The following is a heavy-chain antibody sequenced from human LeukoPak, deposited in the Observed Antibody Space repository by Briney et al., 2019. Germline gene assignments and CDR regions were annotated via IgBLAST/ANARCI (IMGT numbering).Heavy chain of an antibody. CDR2: IKSKTDGGTT. CDR3: TTDKYYDSSGYYYGLEFDY. V-gene: IGHV3-15*01. D-gene: IGHD3-22*01. J-gene: IGHJ4*02. Sequence: PGGSLRLSCAASGFTFSNAWMSWVRQAPGKGLEWVGRIKSKTDGGTTDYAAPVKGRFTISRDDSKNTLYLQMNSLKTEDTAVYYCTTDKYYDSSGYYYGLEFDYWGQGTLVTVSS. CDR1: GFTFSNAW.